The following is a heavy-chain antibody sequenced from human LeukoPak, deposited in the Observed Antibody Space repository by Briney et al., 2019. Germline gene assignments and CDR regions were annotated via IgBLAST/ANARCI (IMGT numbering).Heavy chain of an antibody. CDR3: ARDVAAAGNDNWFDP. CDR2: IWYDGSNK. V-gene: IGHV3-33*08. J-gene: IGHJ5*02. D-gene: IGHD6-13*01. CDR1: GFSFSSYW. Sequence: PGGSLRLSCAASGFSFSSYWMSRVRQAPGKGLEWVAVIWYDGSNKYYADSVKGRFTISRDNSKNTLYLQMNSLRAEDTAVYYCARDVAAAGNDNWFDPWGQGTLVTVSS.